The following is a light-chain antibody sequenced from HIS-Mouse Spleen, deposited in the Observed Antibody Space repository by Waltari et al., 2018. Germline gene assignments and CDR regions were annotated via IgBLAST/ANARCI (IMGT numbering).Light chain of an antibody. J-gene: IGKJ3*01. CDR3: QQYYSTPLT. V-gene: IGKV4-1*01. Sequence: DIVMTQSPDSLAVSLGERATINCKSSQSVLYSSNHKHYLAWYQQKPGQPPKLLIYWASTRESGVPDRFSGSGSGTDFTLTISSLQAEDVAVYYCQQYYSTPLTFGPGTKVDIK. CDR2: WAS. CDR1: QSVLYSSNHKHY.